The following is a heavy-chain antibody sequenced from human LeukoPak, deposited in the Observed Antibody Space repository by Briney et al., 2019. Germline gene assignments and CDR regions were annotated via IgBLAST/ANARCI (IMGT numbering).Heavy chain of an antibody. CDR1: GYTFTSYY. V-gene: IGHV1-2*02. CDR2: INPNSGGT. D-gene: IGHD6-19*01. CDR3: ARVAVAGGGDFDY. Sequence: ASVKVSCKASGYTFTSYYMHWVRQAPGQGLEWMGWINPNSGGTNYAQKFQGRVTMTRDTSISTAYMELSRLRSDDTAVYYCARVAVAGGGDFDYWGQGTLVTVSS. J-gene: IGHJ4*02.